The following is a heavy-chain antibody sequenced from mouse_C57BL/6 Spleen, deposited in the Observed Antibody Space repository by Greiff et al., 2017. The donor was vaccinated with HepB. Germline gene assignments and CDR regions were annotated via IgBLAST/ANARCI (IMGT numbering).Heavy chain of an antibody. CDR1: GFTFTDYY. CDR3: ARYIRGSSYGYFDV. V-gene: IGHV7-3*01. CDR2: IRNKANGYTT. Sequence: EVQVVESGGGLVQPGGSLSLSCAASGFTFTDYYMSWVRQPPGKALEWLGFIRNKANGYTTEYSASVKGRFTISRDNSQSILYLQMNALRAEDSATYYCARYIRGSSYGYFDVWGTGTTVTVSS. D-gene: IGHD1-1*01. J-gene: IGHJ1*03.